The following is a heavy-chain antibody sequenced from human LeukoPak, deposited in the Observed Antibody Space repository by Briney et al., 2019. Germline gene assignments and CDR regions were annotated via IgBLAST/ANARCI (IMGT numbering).Heavy chain of an antibody. CDR1: GGTFTSYA. CDR3: ASSSQLLWGATGWFDP. J-gene: IGHJ5*02. CDR2: IILIFGTA. Sequence: GASVKVSCKASGGTFTSYAISWVRQAPGQGREWMGGIILIFGTANYAQKFQGRVTITTDESTSTAYMELSSLRSEDTAVYSCASSSQLLWGATGWFDPWGQGTLVTVSS. V-gene: IGHV1-69*05. D-gene: IGHD2-2*01.